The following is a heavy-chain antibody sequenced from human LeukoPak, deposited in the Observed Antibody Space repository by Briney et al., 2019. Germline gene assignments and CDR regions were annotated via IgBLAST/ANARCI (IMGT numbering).Heavy chain of an antibody. Sequence: PSETLSLTCTVSGGSISSYYWSWIRQPAGKGLEWIGRIYTSGSTNYNPSLESRVTMSVDTSKNQFSLKLSSVTAADTAVYYCARARRIAVAGTSDYYYYGMDVWGQGTTVTVSS. D-gene: IGHD6-19*01. CDR1: GGSISSYY. V-gene: IGHV4-4*07. CDR2: IYTSGST. CDR3: ARARRIAVAGTSDYYYYGMDV. J-gene: IGHJ6*02.